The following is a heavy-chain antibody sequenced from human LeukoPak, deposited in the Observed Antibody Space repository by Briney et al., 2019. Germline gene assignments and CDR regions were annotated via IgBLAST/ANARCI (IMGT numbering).Heavy chain of an antibody. CDR3: AKAPVTSCRGAYCYPFDS. CDR1: GFTLSTYA. V-gene: IGHV3-23*01. Sequence: GGSLRLSCAASGFTLSTYAMSWVRQTPGKGLEWVAATSSSDAGTYHADSVRGRFTISRDNSKNTLYLQMSSLRAEDAAVYFCAKAPVTSCRGAYCYPFDSWGQGTLVTVSS. J-gene: IGHJ4*02. D-gene: IGHD2-21*01. CDR2: TSSSDAGT.